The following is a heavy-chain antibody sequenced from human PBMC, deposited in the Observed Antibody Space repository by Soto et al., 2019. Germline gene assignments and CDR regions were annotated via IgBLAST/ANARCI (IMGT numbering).Heavy chain of an antibody. V-gene: IGHV3-7*01. Sequence: EVQLVESGGGLVQPGGSLRLSCAASGFSFSRYWMSWVRQAPGRGLEWVANITPDGSEKYYVDSVKGRFTISRDNAKNSLYLQMNSLRAEDTALYYCASWGDTRVTKTAYWGQGTLVTVSS. CDR3: ASWGDTRVTKTAY. J-gene: IGHJ4*02. CDR2: ITPDGSEK. CDR1: GFSFSRYW. D-gene: IGHD4-17*01.